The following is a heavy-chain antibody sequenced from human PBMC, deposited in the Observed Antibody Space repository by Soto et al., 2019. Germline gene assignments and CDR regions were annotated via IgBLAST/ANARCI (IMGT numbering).Heavy chain of an antibody. Sequence: GGSLRLSCASSGFTFSNYEMNWVRQAPGKGLEWVSYISSSGSTKDYADSVKGRFTISRDNAKNSLYLEMNSLRAEDTAVYYCAKELTIFGIDYWGQGTLVTVSS. CDR3: AKELTIFGIDY. J-gene: IGHJ4*02. V-gene: IGHV3-48*03. CDR2: ISSSGSTK. D-gene: IGHD3-3*01. CDR1: GFTFSNYE.